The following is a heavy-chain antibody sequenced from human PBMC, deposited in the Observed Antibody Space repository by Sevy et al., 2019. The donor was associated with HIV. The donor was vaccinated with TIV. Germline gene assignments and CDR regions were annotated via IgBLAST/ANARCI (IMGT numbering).Heavy chain of an antibody. V-gene: IGHV3-33*01. J-gene: IGHJ4*02. CDR3: ARGPSLIVAGAAGYLDY. Sequence: GESLKISCTASGFTFSNFGIQWVRQAPGKGLQWVALMWYDGNNKYYADSVKGRFTISRDSSKNTVYLQMNNLRAEDTAMYYCARGPSLIVAGAAGYLDYWGQGTLVTVSS. CDR2: MWYDGNNK. D-gene: IGHD2-21*01. CDR1: GFTFSNFG.